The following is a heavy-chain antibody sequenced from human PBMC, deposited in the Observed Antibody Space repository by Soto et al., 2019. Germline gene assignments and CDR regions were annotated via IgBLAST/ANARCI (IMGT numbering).Heavy chain of an antibody. CDR2: MNPNSGNT. J-gene: IGHJ6*02. CDR1: GYTFTGYY. Sequence: GASVKVSCKASGYTFTGYYMHWVRQATGQGLEWMGWMNPNSGNTGYAQKFQGRVTMTRNTSIRTAYMELSSLRSEDTAVYYCGCIGATSDGMDVVGQGTTVTVSS. V-gene: IGHV1-8*02. D-gene: IGHD5-12*01. CDR3: GCIGATSDGMDV.